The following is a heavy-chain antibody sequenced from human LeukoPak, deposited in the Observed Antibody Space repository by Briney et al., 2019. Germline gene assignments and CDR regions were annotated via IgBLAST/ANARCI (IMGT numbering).Heavy chain of an antibody. CDR1: GGSISSFY. J-gene: IGHJ4*02. D-gene: IGHD6-13*01. CDR2: IYYSGNT. V-gene: IGHV4-59*12. Sequence: SETLSLTCTVSGGSISSFYWSWIRQPPGKGLEWIGYIYYSGNTKYNPSLRSRVTMSADTSKNQFSLKLNSVTAADTAVYYCARGTPPSSSCYDYWGQGTLVTVSS. CDR3: ARGTPPSSSCYDY.